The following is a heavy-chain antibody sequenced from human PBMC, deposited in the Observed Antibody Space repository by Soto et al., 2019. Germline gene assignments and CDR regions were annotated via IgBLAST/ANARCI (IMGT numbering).Heavy chain of an antibody. CDR1: GGSISSYY. D-gene: IGHD3-10*01. CDR2: IYYSGST. V-gene: IGHV4-59*12. CDR3: ARDRYYGSATYYNFYSGMDV. Sequence: SETLSLTCTVSGGSISSYYWSWIRQPPGKGLECIGYIYYSGSTNYNPSLKSRVTISVDTSKNPFSLKLSSVTPEDTAVYYCARDRYYGSATYYNFYSGMDVWGQGTTVTVS. J-gene: IGHJ6*02.